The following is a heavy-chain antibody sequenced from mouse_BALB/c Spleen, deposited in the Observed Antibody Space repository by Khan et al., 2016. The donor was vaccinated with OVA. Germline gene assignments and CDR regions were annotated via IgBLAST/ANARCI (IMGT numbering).Heavy chain of an antibody. CDR1: GYTFSSSW. V-gene: IGHV1-80*01. CDR2: IFPGNDDA. J-gene: IGHJ3*01. CDR3: SRYCGIRLAY. D-gene: IGHD1-1*01. Sequence: QVQLQQSGAELVRPGSSVKISCKATGYTFSSSWMNWVKQRPGQGLEWIGQIFPGNDDADYNGKFKGKATLTADKSSSTAYMQLTSLTSEDSAVXIWSRYCGIRLAYWGQGTLVTVSA.